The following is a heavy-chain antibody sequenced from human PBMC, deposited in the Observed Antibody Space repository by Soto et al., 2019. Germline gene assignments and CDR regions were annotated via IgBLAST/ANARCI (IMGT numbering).Heavy chain of an antibody. J-gene: IGHJ4*01. CDR2: IFHDGTA. CDR1: GVSISSGNW. D-gene: IGHD3-10*01. V-gene: IGHV4-4*02. CDR3: ARLVYDTRLNYMYFDF. Sequence: SETLSLNCAVSGVSISSGNWWTWVRQTPQRGLEYIGEIFHDGTANYYPSFERRVAISVDTSKNQFSLKLTSVTAADTAIYFCARLVYDTRLNYMYFDFWGQEPWSPSPQ.